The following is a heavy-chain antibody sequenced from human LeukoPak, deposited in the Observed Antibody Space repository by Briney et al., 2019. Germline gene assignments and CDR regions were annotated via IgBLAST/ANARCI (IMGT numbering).Heavy chain of an antibody. CDR2: ITSSGSTV. CDR3: ARVGSSSKYYNYMDV. V-gene: IGHV3-48*04. D-gene: IGHD2-2*01. Sequence: GGSLRLSCAASGFTFSSYTMNWVRQAPGKGLEWVSYITSSGSTVYYADSVKGRFTISRDNAKNSLYLQMQSPTAEDTAVYFCARVGSSSKYYNYMDVWGKGTTVTVSS. J-gene: IGHJ6*03. CDR1: GFTFSSYT.